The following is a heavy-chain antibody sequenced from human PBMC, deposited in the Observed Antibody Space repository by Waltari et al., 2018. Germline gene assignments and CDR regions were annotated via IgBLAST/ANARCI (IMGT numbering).Heavy chain of an antibody. J-gene: IGHJ4*02. CDR2: IKQDGSEK. CDR1: GFTFGGYW. CDR3: ARGAAPSH. D-gene: IGHD6-13*01. V-gene: IGHV3-7*04. Sequence: EVQLVESGGGLVQPGGSLRLSCAASGFTFGGYWVSWVRQAPGKGLEWVANIKQDGSEKYYVDSVKGRFTISRDNAKNSLYLQMNSLRAEDTAVYYCARGAAPSHWGQGTLVTVSS.